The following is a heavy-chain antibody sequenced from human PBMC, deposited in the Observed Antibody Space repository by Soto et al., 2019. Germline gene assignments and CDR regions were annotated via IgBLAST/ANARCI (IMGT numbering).Heavy chain of an antibody. V-gene: IGHV3-21*01. J-gene: IGHJ4*02. Sequence: PGGSLRLSCAASGFTFSSYSMNWVRPAPGKGLVWVSSINSNSSYIYYADSVKGRFTISRDNAKNTLYLQMNSLRAEDTAVYYCARVYDFWSGYQNYFDYWGQGTLVTVSS. CDR1: GFTFSSYS. D-gene: IGHD3-3*01. CDR2: INSNSSYI. CDR3: ARVYDFWSGYQNYFDY.